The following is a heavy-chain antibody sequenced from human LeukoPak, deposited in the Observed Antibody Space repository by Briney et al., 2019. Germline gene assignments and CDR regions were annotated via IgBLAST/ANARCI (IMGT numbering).Heavy chain of an antibody. Sequence: PGGSLRLSCAASGFTFSRFWMSWVRQAPGKGLDWVANIKQDGSGKYYVDSVKGRFTISRDNAKNSLYLQMNSLRAEDTAVFYCARDGTYTDYDPDFDIWGQGTLVTVSS. V-gene: IGHV3-7*04. CDR2: IKQDGSGK. CDR1: GFTFSRFW. J-gene: IGHJ4*02. CDR3: ARDGTYTDYDPDFDI. D-gene: IGHD5-12*01.